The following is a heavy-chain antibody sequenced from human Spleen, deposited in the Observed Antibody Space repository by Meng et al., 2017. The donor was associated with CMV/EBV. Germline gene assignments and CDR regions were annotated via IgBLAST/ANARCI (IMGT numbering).Heavy chain of an antibody. V-gene: IGHV3-21*01. D-gene: IGHD3-22*01. CDR3: ARALGPSSGYYYPNYYYYGMDV. CDR1: GFSFSTYT. CDR2: ISSSRSYI. J-gene: IGHJ6*02. Sequence: GGSLRLSCAPSGFSFSTYTLHWVRQAPGKGLEWVASISSSRSYINYADSVKGRFTISRDNAKNSLYLQMNSLRAEDTAVYYCARALGPSSGYYYPNYYYYGMDVWGQGTTVTVSS.